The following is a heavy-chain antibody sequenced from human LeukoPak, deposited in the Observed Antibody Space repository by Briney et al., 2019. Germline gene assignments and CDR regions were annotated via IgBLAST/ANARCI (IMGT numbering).Heavy chain of an antibody. CDR3: ARGRITYYYYGMGV. CDR1: GFTFSSYA. Sequence: GRSLRLSCAASGFTFSSYAMHWVRQAPGKGLEWVAVISYDGSNKYYADSVKGRFTISRDNSKNTLYLQMNSLRAEDTAVYYCARGRITYYYYGMGVWGQGTTVTVSS. D-gene: IGHD3-3*01. J-gene: IGHJ6*02. V-gene: IGHV3-30-3*01. CDR2: ISYDGSNK.